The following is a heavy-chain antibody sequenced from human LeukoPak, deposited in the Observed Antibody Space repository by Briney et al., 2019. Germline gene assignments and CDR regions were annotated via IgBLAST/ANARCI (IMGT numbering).Heavy chain of an antibody. Sequence: SVKVSCKASGGTFSSYAISWVRQAPGQGLEWMGGIIPIFGTANYAQKFQGRATITTDESTSTAYMELSSLRSEDTAVYYCARVEQLPTDYYYYYMDVWGKGTTVTVSS. CDR1: GGTFSSYA. CDR3: ARVEQLPTDYYYYYMDV. D-gene: IGHD1/OR15-1a*01. V-gene: IGHV1-69*05. CDR2: IIPIFGTA. J-gene: IGHJ6*03.